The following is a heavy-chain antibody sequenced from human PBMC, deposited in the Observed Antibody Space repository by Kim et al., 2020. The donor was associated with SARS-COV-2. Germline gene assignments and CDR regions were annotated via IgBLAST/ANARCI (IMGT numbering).Heavy chain of an antibody. V-gene: IGHV4-59*01. CDR3: AREPMSGGVFDY. D-gene: IGHD2-8*02. J-gene: IGHJ4*02. Sequence: NYNPTLKSRVTISVDTSKNQFSLKLSSVTAADTAVYYCAREPMSGGVFDYWGQGTLVTVSS.